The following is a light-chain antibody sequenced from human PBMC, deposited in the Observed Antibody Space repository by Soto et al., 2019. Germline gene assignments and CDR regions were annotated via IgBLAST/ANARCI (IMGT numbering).Light chain of an antibody. Sequence: QPVLTQPPSVSGAPGQRVSISCTGTNTNIGAGYDVNWYQLLPGTAPKLLIYANINRPSGVPDRFSGSESGASAFLVITGLQAEDEADYYCQSYDSSLSAWKVFGGGTKLTVL. CDR1: NTNIGAGYD. J-gene: IGLJ3*02. CDR2: ANI. CDR3: QSYDSSLSAWKV. V-gene: IGLV1-40*01.